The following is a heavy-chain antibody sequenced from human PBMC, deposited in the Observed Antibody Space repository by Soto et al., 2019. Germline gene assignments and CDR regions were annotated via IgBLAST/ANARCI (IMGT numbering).Heavy chain of an antibody. CDR3: TINYYDTSGYSIDI. CDR2: SRNKDNSYNT. V-gene: IGHV3-72*01. Sequence: GGSLRLSCAASGFTFSAHYMDWVRQAPEKGLEWVGRSRNKDNSYNTEYAASVKGRFTLSRDDSKSSLYLQMNSLKTEDTAVYYCTINYYDTSGYSIDIWGQGTMVTVSS. D-gene: IGHD3-22*01. CDR1: GFTFSAHY. J-gene: IGHJ3*02.